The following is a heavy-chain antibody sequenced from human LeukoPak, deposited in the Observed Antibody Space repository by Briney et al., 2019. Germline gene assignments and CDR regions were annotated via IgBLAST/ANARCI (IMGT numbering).Heavy chain of an antibody. CDR3: ARDSEYYDSSGYYYDLQH. CDR1: GYTFTGYY. V-gene: IGHV1-2*06. J-gene: IGHJ1*01. Sequence: GASVKVSCKASGYTFTGYYMHWVRQAPGQGLEWMGRINPNSGGTNYAQKFQGRVTMTRDTSISTAYMELSRLRSDDTAVYYCARDSEYYDSSGYYYDLQHWGQGTLVTVSS. CDR2: INPNSGGT. D-gene: IGHD3-22*01.